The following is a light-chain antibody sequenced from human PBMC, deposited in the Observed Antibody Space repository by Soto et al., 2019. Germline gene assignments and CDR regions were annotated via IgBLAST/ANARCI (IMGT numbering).Light chain of an antibody. J-gene: IGKJ4*01. CDR1: QSITSNY. Sequence: EIVLTQSPGTLSLSPGERATLSCRASQSITSNYLAWYQQKPGQAPRLLIYGPSSRAIGIPHRFSGSGSGTDFTLTISRLEPEDFAVYYGQHYGSSPFTFGGGTKVDIK. V-gene: IGKV3-20*01. CDR3: QHYGSSPFT. CDR2: GPS.